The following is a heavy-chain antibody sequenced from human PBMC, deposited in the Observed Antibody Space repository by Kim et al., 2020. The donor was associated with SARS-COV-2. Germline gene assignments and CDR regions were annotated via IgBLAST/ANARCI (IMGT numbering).Heavy chain of an antibody. CDR2: ISWKSDKI. CDR3: AKDSPYSYGLDY. V-gene: IGHV3-9*01. J-gene: IGHJ4*02. D-gene: IGHD5-18*01. CDR1: GFTFADYA. Sequence: GGSLRLSCEASGFTFADYAMHWVRQAPGKGLEWVSGISWKSDKIDYADSVKGRFTISRDNAKNSLFLQMNSLRPEDTALYYCAKDSPYSYGLDYWGQGTLVTVPS.